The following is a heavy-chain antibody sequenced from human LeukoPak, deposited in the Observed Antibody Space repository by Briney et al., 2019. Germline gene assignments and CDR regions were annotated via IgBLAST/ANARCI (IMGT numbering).Heavy chain of an antibody. CDR3: ARSLGYCSGGSCYFDY. Sequence: SETLSLTCAVYGGSFSGYYWSWIRQPPGKGLEWIGRIYTSGSTNYNPSLKSRVTISVDTAKNQFSLKLSSVTAADTAVYYCARSLGYCSGGSCYFDYWGQGTLVTVSS. CDR2: IYTSGST. J-gene: IGHJ4*02. CDR1: GGSFSGYY. D-gene: IGHD2-15*01. V-gene: IGHV4-59*10.